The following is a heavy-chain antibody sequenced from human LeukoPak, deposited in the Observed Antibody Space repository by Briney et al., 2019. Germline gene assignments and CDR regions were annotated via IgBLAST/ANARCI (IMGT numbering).Heavy chain of an antibody. CDR3: ARHLVGPTTLSAFDI. Sequence: GESLKISCKGSGYTFTTYWIGWLRQMPGKGLEWMGIIYTGDSDTRYSPSFQGQVTISADKSISAAYLQWSSLKASVTAVYYCARHLVGPTTLSAFDIWGQGTMVTVSS. D-gene: IGHD1-26*01. J-gene: IGHJ3*02. CDR1: GYTFTTYW. CDR2: IYTGDSDT. V-gene: IGHV5-51*01.